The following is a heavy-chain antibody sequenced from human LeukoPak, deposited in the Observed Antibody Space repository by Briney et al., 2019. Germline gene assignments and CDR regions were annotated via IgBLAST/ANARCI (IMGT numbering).Heavy chain of an antibody. D-gene: IGHD3-10*01. V-gene: IGHV3-21*01. Sequence: GGSLRLSCAASGFTFSTYSMNWVRQAPGKGLEWVSSISSSSSYIYYADSVKGRFTISRDNAKNSLYLQMNSLRAEDTAVYCCTRAYDSGTYSSFDYWGQGTLVTVTS. CDR1: GFTFSTYS. CDR3: TRAYDSGTYSSFDY. J-gene: IGHJ4*02. CDR2: ISSSSSYI.